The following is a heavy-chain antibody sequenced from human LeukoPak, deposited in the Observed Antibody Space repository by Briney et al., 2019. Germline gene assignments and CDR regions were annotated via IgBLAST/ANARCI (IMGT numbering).Heavy chain of an antibody. CDR1: GYSISSGYY. CDR3: ARHGGAIAAAGNDY. V-gene: IGHV4-38-2*01. CDR2: IYHSGST. D-gene: IGHD6-13*01. J-gene: IGHJ4*02. Sequence: PSETLSLTCAVSGYSISSGYYWGWIRQPPGKGLEWIGSIYHSGSTYYNPSLKSRVTISVDTSKCQFSLKLSSVTAADTAVYYCARHGGAIAAAGNDYWGQGTLVTVSS.